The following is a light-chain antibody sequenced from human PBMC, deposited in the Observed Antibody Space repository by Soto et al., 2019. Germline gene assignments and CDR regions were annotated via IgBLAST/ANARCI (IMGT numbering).Light chain of an antibody. CDR3: QQRSNWPPVT. CDR1: QSINRH. CDR2: DAS. J-gene: IGKJ4*01. V-gene: IGKV3-11*01. Sequence: EIVLTQSPATLSLSPGERATLSCRASQSINRHLAWYRQKPGQAPRLLIYDASIRATGIPARFSGSGSVTDFTLTISSLEPEDFGVYYCQQRSNWPPVTFGGGTKVEIK.